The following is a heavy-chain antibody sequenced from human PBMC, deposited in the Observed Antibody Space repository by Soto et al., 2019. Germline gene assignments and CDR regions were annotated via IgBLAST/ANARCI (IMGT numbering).Heavy chain of an antibody. CDR1: GGPISSYF. J-gene: IGHJ5*02. CDR3: VGYCSGGSCPDR. Sequence: SETLSLTCSVSGGPISSYFWTWIRQPPGKGLEWFGYVHYSGGTAYNPSLNSRLTMSVDTSNNEISLKLSSVTSADTAVYYCVGYCSGGSCPDRWGQGTLVTVSS. V-gene: IGHV4-59*01. CDR2: VHYSGGT. D-gene: IGHD2-15*01.